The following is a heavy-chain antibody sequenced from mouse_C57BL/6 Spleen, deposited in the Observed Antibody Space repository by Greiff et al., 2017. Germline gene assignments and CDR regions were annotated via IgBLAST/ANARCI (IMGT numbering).Heavy chain of an antibody. J-gene: IGHJ2*01. CDR3: ARASDYDVGY. CDR2: IDPEDGET. CDR1: GFNIKDYY. Sequence: VQLQQSGAELVKPGASVKLSCTASGFNIKDYYMHWVKQRTEQGLEWIGRIDPEDGETKYAAKFQGKATITADTSSNTAYLQLSSLTSEDTAVYYCARASDYDVGYWGQGTTLTVSS. V-gene: IGHV14-2*01. D-gene: IGHD2-4*01.